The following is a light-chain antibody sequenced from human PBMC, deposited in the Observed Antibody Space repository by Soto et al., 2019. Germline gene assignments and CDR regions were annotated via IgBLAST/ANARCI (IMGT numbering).Light chain of an antibody. CDR2: STN. CDR1: TANIALNT. Sequence: QPVLTQPPSSSGTPGQRVTISCSGSTANIALNTVLWYQHLPGTAPKLLIDSTNQRPSGVPDRFSGSKSGTSASLAISGLQPEDEADYYCLTWDNSLNGLVFGGGTKVTVL. J-gene: IGLJ2*01. CDR3: LTWDNSLNGLV. V-gene: IGLV1-44*01.